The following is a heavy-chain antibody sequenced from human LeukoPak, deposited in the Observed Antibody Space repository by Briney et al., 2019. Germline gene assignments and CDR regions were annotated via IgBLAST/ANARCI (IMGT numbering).Heavy chain of an antibody. D-gene: IGHD6-13*01. CDR2: INPNSGGT. CDR1: GYTFTSYA. V-gene: IGHV1-2*02. J-gene: IGHJ4*02. Sequence: ASVKVSCKASGYTFTSYAMNWVRQAPGQGLEWMGWINPNSGGTNYAQKFQGRVTMTRDTSISTAYMELSRLRSDDTAVYYCARVLSLLVHPPGYWGQGTLVTVSS. CDR3: ARVLSLLVHPPGY.